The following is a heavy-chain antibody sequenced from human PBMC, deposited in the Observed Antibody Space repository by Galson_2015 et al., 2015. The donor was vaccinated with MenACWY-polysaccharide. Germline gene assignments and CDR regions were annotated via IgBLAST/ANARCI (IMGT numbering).Heavy chain of an antibody. CDR2: INHSGST. CDR3: ARAIAVAGQRRDFDL. Sequence: ETLSLTCAVYGGSFSGYYCSWIRQPPGKGLEWIGEINHSGSTNYNPSLKSRVTISVDTSKNQFSLNLTSVTDADTAVYYCARAIAVAGQRRDFDLWGRGTLVTVSS. CDR1: GGSFSGYY. J-gene: IGHJ2*01. V-gene: IGHV4-34*01. D-gene: IGHD6-19*01.